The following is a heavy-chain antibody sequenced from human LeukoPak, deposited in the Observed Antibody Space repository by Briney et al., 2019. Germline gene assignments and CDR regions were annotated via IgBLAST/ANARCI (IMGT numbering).Heavy chain of an antibody. CDR1: GGSFSGYY. CDR3: ARHPTFGYSRRQWLAYFDY. CDR2: INHSGST. J-gene: IGHJ4*02. D-gene: IGHD6-13*01. V-gene: IGHV4-34*01. Sequence: SETLSLTCAVYGGSFSGYYWSWIRQPPGKGLEWIGEINHSGSTNYNPSLKSRVTISVDTSKNQFSLKLSSVTAADTAVYYCARHPTFGYSRRQWLAYFDYWGQGTLVTVSS.